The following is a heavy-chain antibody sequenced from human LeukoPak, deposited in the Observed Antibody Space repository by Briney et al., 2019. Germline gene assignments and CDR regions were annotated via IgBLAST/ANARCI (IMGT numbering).Heavy chain of an antibody. D-gene: IGHD5-24*01. CDR1: GYSISSGYY. CDR2: IYHSGST. J-gene: IGHJ4*02. V-gene: IGHV4-38-2*02. Sequence: SETLSLTCTVSGYSISSGYYWGWSRPPPGKVLGWIGSIYHSGSTYYNPSLKSRVTISVDTSKNQFSLKLSSVTAADTAVYYCARDGEMATIENYFDYWGQGTLVTVSS. CDR3: ARDGEMATIENYFDY.